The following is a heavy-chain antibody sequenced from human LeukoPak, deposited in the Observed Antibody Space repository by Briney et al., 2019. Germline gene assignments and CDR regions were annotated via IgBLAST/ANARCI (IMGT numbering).Heavy chain of an antibody. J-gene: IGHJ6*02. Sequence: ASVKVSCKASGYTFTSYDINWVRQATGQGLEWMGWMNPNSGNTGYAQKFQGRVTMTRNTSISTAYMELSSLRSEDTAVYYCARRGGIVVVLTYYYGMDVWGQGATVTVSS. D-gene: IGHD2-2*01. CDR3: ARRGGIVVVLTYYYGMDV. CDR1: GYTFTSYD. CDR2: MNPNSGNT. V-gene: IGHV1-8*01.